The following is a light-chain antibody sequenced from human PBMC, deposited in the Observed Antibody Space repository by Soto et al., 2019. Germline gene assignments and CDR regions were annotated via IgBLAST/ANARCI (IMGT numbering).Light chain of an antibody. J-gene: IGKJ4*01. V-gene: IGKV3-20*01. Sequence: EIVLTQSPGTLSLSPGERATLSCRASQSVSSSYLAWYQQKTGQAPRLLIYGASSRATGIPDRFSGSGSGTDFSLTISRLEPEGFAVYYCQQYGSSLLTFGGGTKVEIK. CDR2: GAS. CDR3: QQYGSSLLT. CDR1: QSVSSSY.